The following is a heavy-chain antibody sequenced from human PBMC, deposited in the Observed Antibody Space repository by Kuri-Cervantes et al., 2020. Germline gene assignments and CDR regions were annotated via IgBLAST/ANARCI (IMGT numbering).Heavy chain of an antibody. Sequence: GGSLRLSCAASGFTFSDYYITWIRQAPGKGLEWVSYISGNGHTIYYADSVKGRFTISRDNAKNSLYLQMNSLRAEDTALYYCAKDGSGSYYNVEGYYYMDVWGEGTTVTVSS. D-gene: IGHD3-10*01. V-gene: IGHV3-11*01. CDR1: GFTFSDYY. CDR3: AKDGSGSYYNVEGYYYMDV. CDR2: ISGNGHTI. J-gene: IGHJ6*03.